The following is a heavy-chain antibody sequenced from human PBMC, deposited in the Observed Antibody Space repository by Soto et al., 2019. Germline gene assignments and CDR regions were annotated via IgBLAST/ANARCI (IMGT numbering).Heavy chain of an antibody. CDR2: AHQSGRT. V-gene: IGHV4-4*02. CDR1: GGSMGSSNW. CDR3: ARSEATVLDS. Sequence: QVQLQESGPGLVKPSGTLSLTCTVSGGSMGSSNWWNWVRRTPGKGLGWIGEAHQSGRTNYTPSLKSRVTISVDKSKNRFSLNLSSVTAADTAVYYCARSEATVLDSWGQGTLVTVSS. J-gene: IGHJ4*02. D-gene: IGHD4-17*01.